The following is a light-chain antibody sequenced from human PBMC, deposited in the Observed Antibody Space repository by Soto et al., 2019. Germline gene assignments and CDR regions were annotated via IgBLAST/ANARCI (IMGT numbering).Light chain of an antibody. J-gene: IGLJ2*01. Sequence: QSALTQPPSVSAAPGQKVTISCSGSNSNIQNNYVSWYQQLPGTAPKVLIYDTNKRPSGIPDRFSGSKSGTSATLGITGLQTGDEAVYYCGTWDYSLSAVVFGGGTKVTVL. CDR3: GTWDYSLSAVV. CDR2: DTN. CDR1: NSNIQNNY. V-gene: IGLV1-51*01.